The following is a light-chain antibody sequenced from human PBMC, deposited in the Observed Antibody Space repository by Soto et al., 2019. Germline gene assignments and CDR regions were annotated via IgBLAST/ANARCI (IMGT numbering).Light chain of an antibody. CDR3: QQSYSTPRT. J-gene: IGKJ1*01. CDR2: TAS. Sequence: DIQMTQSPSSLSASVGDRVTITCRTSQIINSYLNCYQQKPGRAPKLLIYTASSLQSGVPSRFSGSGSGTDFTLTISSLQPADFATYYCQQSYSTPRTFGQGTKVEIK. V-gene: IGKV1-39*01. CDR1: QIINSY.